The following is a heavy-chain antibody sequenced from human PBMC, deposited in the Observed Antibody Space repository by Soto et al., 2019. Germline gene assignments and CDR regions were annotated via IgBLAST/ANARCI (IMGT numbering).Heavy chain of an antibody. CDR2: IYWDEDK. V-gene: IGHV2-5*02. D-gene: IGHD4-17*01. CDR1: GFSLSTTGVG. Sequence: QITLKESGPPLVKPTQTLTLTCTFSGFSLSTTGVGVGWIRQPPGKALEWLALIYWDEDKRYSPSLKSRLTITKDTSNNQVVLTMTNMDPLDTATYYCAHSDYIRPLDSWGQGTLVTVSS. J-gene: IGHJ4*02. CDR3: AHSDYIRPLDS.